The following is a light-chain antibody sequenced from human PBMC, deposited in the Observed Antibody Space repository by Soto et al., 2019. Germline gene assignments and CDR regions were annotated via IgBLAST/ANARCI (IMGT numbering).Light chain of an antibody. CDR3: QQSYSTPFT. J-gene: IGKJ3*01. V-gene: IGKV1-39*01. CDR2: AAS. Sequence: IQLTQSPSSLYASVGDRVTITCRASQAIRTALGWYQQKPGKVPKLLIYAASILQSGVPSRFSGSGSGTDFTLTISSLQPEDFATYYCQQSYSTPFTFGPGTKVDIK. CDR1: QAIRTA.